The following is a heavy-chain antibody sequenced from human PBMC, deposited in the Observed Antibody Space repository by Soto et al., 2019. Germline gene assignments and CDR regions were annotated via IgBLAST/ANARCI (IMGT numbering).Heavy chain of an antibody. CDR2: IDWSGVNI. CDR1: GFPFNDYS. CDR3: AKDADLDD. Sequence: EVQLVESGGDLVQPGGSLRLSCAASGFPFNDYSMHWVRQGPGKGLEWVAGIDWSGVNIAYSDSVKGRFTISRDNTKNSLYLQMNSLRADDTAFYYCAKDADLDDWGQGTLVTVSS. J-gene: IGHJ4*02. V-gene: IGHV3-9*01.